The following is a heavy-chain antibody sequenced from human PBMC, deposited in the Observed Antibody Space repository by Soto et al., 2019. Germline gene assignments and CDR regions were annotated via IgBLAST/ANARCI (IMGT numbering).Heavy chain of an antibody. CDR2: ISGSGGST. CDR3: AKGNYDFWSGYRPSPYYYYYMDV. Sequence: GGSLRLSCAASGFTFSSYAMSWVRQAPGKGLEWVSAISGSGGSTYYADSVKGRFTISRDNSKNTPYLQMNSLRAEDTAVYYCAKGNYDFWSGYRPSPYYYYYMDVWGKGTTVTVSS. D-gene: IGHD3-3*01. J-gene: IGHJ6*03. V-gene: IGHV3-23*01. CDR1: GFTFSSYA.